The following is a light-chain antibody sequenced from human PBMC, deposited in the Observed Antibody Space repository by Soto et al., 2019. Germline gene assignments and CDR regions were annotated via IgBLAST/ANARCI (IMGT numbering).Light chain of an antibody. CDR1: SSNIGSHT. V-gene: IGLV1-44*01. CDR3: AAWDDSLNGLV. CDR2: EIN. J-gene: IGLJ2*01. Sequence: QAVVTQPPSASGTPGQRVTISCSGSSSNIGSHTVNWYQQLPGTAPKLLMYEINQRPSGVPDRFSGSRSGTSASLVISGLQSEDEADYYCAAWDDSLNGLVFGGGTKLTVL.